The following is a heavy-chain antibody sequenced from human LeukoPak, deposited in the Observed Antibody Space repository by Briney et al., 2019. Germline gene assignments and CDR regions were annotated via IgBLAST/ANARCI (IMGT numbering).Heavy chain of an antibody. V-gene: IGHV3-48*03. CDR3: ARESIVGAIAFDI. CDR2: ISSSSTV. CDR1: GFTFSSYE. D-gene: IGHD1-26*01. J-gene: IGHJ3*02. Sequence: QTGGSLRLSCAASGFTFSSYEMNWVRQAPGKGLEWVSYISSSSTVYYAVSVTGRFTISRDNAKNSLYLQMNSLRAEDTAVYYCARESIVGAIAFDIWGQGTMVTVSS.